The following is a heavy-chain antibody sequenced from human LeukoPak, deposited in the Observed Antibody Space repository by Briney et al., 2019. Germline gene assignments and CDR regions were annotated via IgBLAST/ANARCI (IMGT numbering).Heavy chain of an antibody. D-gene: IGHD3-22*01. CDR2: IYYSGST. CDR1: GGSISSSSYY. J-gene: IGHJ4*02. CDR3: ARHSSYDSSGYY. Sequence: SETLSLTCTVSGGSISSSSYYWGWIRQPPGKGLEWIGSIYYSGSTYYNPSLKSRVTISVDTSKNQFSLKLSFVTAADTAVYYCARHSSYDSSGYYWGQGTLVTVSS. V-gene: IGHV4-39*01.